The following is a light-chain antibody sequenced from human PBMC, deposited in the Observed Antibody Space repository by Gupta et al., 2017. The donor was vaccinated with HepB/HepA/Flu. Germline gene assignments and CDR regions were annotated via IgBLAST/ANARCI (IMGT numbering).Light chain of an antibody. V-gene: IGKV3-15*01. CDR1: QSVSSN. Sequence: EIVMTQSPATLSVSPGERATPSCRASQSVSSNLAWYQQKPGQAPRLLIYGASTRATGIPARFSGSGSGTEFTLTISSLQAEDFAVYYCQQYNNWPGAFGPGTKVEIK. CDR2: GAS. J-gene: IGKJ3*01. CDR3: QQYNNWPGA.